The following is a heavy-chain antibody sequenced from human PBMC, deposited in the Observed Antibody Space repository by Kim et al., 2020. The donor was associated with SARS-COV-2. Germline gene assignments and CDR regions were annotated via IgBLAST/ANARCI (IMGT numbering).Heavy chain of an antibody. V-gene: IGHV1-3*01. CDR3: ARDFGSKLELTGYYYGMDV. Sequence: SGSPFTSYAMHWVRQAPGQRLEWMGWINAGNGNTKYSQKFQGRVTITRDTSASTAYMELSRLRSEDTAVYYCARDFGSKLELTGYYYGMDVWGQGTTVTVSS. D-gene: IGHD1-7*01. CDR2: INAGNGNT. J-gene: IGHJ6*02. CDR1: GSPFTSYA.